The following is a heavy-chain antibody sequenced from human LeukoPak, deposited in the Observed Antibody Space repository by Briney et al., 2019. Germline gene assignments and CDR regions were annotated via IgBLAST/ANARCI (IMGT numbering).Heavy chain of an antibody. J-gene: IGHJ4*02. CDR3: AKQLGYCSDGSCYFES. D-gene: IGHD2-15*01. Sequence: GGSLRLSCAASGFTFSSYWMHWVRQAPGKGLVWVSRINSDGSSTSYADSVKGRFTISRDNSKNTLYLQMHSLRAEDTAVYYCAKQLGYCSDGSCYFESWGQGTLVTVSS. CDR2: INSDGSST. CDR1: GFTFSSYW. V-gene: IGHV3-74*01.